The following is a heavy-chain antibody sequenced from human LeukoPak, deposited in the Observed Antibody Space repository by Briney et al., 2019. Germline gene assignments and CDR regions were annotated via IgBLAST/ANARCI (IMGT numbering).Heavy chain of an antibody. CDR2: IYHSGRT. D-gene: IGHD4-17*01. CDR1: GYSISSGYY. J-gene: IGHJ6*03. Sequence: TSETLSLTCTVSGYSISSGYYWGWIRQPPGKGLEWIGSIYHSGRTFYNPSLKSRVTISVDTSKNQCSLKLSSVTAADTAVYYCAREVLHDYGDYSYYYYYYMDVWGKGTTVTISS. CDR3: AREVLHDYGDYSYYYYYYMDV. V-gene: IGHV4-38-2*02.